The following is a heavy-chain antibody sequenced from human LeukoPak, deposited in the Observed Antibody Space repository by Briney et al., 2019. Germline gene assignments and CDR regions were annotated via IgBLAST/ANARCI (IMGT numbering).Heavy chain of an antibody. CDR3: AREISDTMVRGVIIRDAFDI. V-gene: IGHV3-11*01. J-gene: IGHJ3*02. D-gene: IGHD3-10*01. CDR2: ISSSGSTI. CDR1: GFTFSDYY. Sequence: GGSLRLSCAASGFTFSDYYMSWIRQATGKGLEWVSYISSSGSTIYYADSVKGRFTISRDNAKNSLYLQMNSLRAEDTAVYYCAREISDTMVRGVIIRDAFDIWGQGTMVTVSS.